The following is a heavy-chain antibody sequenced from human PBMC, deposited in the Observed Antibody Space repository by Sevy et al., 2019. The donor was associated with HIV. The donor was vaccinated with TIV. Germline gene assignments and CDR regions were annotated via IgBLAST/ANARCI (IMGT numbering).Heavy chain of an antibody. CDR2: ISYDGGDK. CDR1: GFSFRSYG. J-gene: IGHJ3*01. CDR3: AVPIAAVGASGLDA. D-gene: IGHD6-13*01. V-gene: IGHV3-30*03. Sequence: GGSLRLSCAASGFSFRSYGMYWVRQAPGEGLEWVASISYDGGDKPYRESVKGGFTIYRDNSSNILYLETNSLGLEELAVYFWAVPIAAVGASGLDAWGQGIMVTVSS.